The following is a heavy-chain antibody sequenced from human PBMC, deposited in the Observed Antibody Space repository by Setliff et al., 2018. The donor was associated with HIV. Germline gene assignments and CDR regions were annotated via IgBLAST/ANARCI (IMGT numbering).Heavy chain of an antibody. D-gene: IGHD3-10*01. CDR3: ARNWFGDYYGMDV. J-gene: IGHJ6*02. CDR2: IQESGHEK. Sequence: SCAASGFTFSSYGMHWVRQAPGKGLEWVANIQESGHEKYYVDSVKGRFTISRDNAERSLYLQMNSLRADDTAVYYCARNWFGDYYGMDVWGQGTTVTVSS. V-gene: IGHV3-7*01. CDR1: GFTFSSYG.